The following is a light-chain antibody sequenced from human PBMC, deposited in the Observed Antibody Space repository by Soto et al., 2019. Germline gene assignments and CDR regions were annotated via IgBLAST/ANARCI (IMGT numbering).Light chain of an antibody. CDR1: SRDVGGYNY. V-gene: IGLV2-14*01. Sequence: QSALTQPASVSGSPGQSITISCTGTSRDVGGYNYVSWYQQHPGKAPKLMIYDVSNRPSGVSNRFSGSKSGNTASLTISGLQAEDEADYYCSSYTRSSIVVFGGVTKLTVL. J-gene: IGLJ2*01. CDR3: SSYTRSSIVV. CDR2: DVS.